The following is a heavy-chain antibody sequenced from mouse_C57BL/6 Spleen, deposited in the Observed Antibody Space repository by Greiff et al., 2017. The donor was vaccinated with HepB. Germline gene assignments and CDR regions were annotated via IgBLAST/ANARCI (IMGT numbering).Heavy chain of an antibody. CDR2: IDPENGDT. D-gene: IGHD2-1*01. CDR1: GFNIKDDY. V-gene: IGHV14-4*01. Sequence: EVKLEESGAELVRPGASVKLSCTASGFNIKDDYMHWVKQRPEQGLEWIGWIDPENGDTEYASKFQGKATITADTSSNTAYLQLSSLTSEDTAVYYCTTLYGNTVDYWGQGTTLTVSS. CDR3: TTLYGNTVDY. J-gene: IGHJ2*01.